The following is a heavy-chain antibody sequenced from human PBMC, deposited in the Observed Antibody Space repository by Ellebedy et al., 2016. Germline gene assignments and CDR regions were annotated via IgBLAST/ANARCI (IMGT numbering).Heavy chain of an antibody. D-gene: IGHD5/OR15-5a*01. J-gene: IGHJ4*02. CDR2: IYGNDDK. V-gene: IGHV2-5*01. CDR1: GFSLSTTEVV. Sequence: SGPTLVKPTQTLTLTCTFSGFSLSTTEVVVGWVRQPPGKALDWLAFIYGNDDKRYSPSLKNRLTITKDTSKHQVVLTMTNMDPVDTGTYYCAHKSTVHSVDYWGQGTLVTVSS. CDR3: AHKSTVHSVDY.